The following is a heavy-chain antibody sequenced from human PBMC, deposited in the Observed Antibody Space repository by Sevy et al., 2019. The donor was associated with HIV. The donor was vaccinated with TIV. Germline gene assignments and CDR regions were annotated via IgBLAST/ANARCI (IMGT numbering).Heavy chain of an antibody. V-gene: IGHV3-48*02. CDR2: IGSRSSPV. Sequence: GGSLRLSCVASGFTFNIYSMNWVRQAPGKGLEWVSYIGSRSSPVYYADSVKGRFTISSDNAKTSVYLQMNSLRDEDTAVYYCARGFDAPHGFDIWGQRTMVTVSS. CDR3: ARGFDAPHGFDI. CDR1: GFTFNIYS. D-gene: IGHD2-2*01. J-gene: IGHJ3*02.